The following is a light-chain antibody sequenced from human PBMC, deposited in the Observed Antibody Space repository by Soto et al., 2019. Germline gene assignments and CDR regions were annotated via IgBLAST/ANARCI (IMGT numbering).Light chain of an antibody. V-gene: IGKV1-6*01. CDR2: AAS. J-gene: IGKJ1*01. Sequence: ATQMTQSPSSLSASVGDRVTIACRASQGIRTELGWYQQKAGEAPKLLIYAASTLQSGVPPRFSGSGSGTDFTLAISSLQPEDFETYYCLQDYDYPRTFGQGTKVEMK. CDR1: QGIRTE. CDR3: LQDYDYPRT.